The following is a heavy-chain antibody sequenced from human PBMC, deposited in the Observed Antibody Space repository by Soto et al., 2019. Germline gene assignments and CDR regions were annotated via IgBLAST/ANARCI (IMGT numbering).Heavy chain of an antibody. D-gene: IGHD3-10*01. CDR1: GCTFTSYA. CDR3: ARGPGGPDGPGDH. Sequence: ASVKVSCKASGCTFTSYAMHGVRQAPGQRLEWMGWINAGNGNTKYSQKSQGRVTITRDTSASTAYMELSSLRSEDTAVYYCARGPGGPDGPGDHWGQGTLVTAPQ. J-gene: IGHJ1*01. CDR2: INAGNGNT. V-gene: IGHV1-3*01.